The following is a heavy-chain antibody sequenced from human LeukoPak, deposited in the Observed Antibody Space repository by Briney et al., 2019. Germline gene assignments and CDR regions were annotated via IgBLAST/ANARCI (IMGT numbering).Heavy chain of an antibody. CDR2: ISGSGGST. Sequence: GGSLRLSCAASGFTFSSYAMSWARQAPGKGLEWVSAISGSGGSTYYADSVKGRFTISRDNSKNTLYLQMNSLRAENTAVYYCAKSVVGATIDYWGQGTLVTVSS. CDR1: GFTFSSYA. D-gene: IGHD1-26*01. CDR3: AKSVVGATIDY. V-gene: IGHV3-23*01. J-gene: IGHJ4*02.